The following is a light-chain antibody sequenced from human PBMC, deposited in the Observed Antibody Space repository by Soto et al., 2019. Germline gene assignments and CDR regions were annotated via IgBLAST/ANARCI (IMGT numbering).Light chain of an antibody. J-gene: IGKJ1*01. CDR2: KES. V-gene: IGKV1-5*03. CDR3: QHFNDYSGT. Sequence: DIQMTQSPSTLSASIGDIVNITWRASQSISTYLAWYQQKQGKAPKLLIYKESSLESGVPSRFSGSGSGTEFTITISSLQHDDFATYYCQHFNDYSGTCGHGTTVDIK. CDR1: QSISTY.